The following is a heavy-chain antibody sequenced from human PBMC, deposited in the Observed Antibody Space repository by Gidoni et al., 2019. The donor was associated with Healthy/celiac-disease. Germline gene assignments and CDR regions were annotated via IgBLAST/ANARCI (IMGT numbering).Heavy chain of an antibody. J-gene: IGHJ4*02. D-gene: IGHD5-18*01. Sequence: QVQLVEPGGGVVQPGRSLRHCCADSGFTFSSYAMHWVRQAPGKGLEWVAVISYDGSNKYYADSVKGRFTISRDNSKNTLYLQMNSLRAEDTAVYYCARFRLTYTAIDYWGQGTLVTVSS. CDR3: ARFRLTYTAIDY. CDR1: GFTFSSYA. CDR2: ISYDGSNK. V-gene: IGHV3-30-3*01.